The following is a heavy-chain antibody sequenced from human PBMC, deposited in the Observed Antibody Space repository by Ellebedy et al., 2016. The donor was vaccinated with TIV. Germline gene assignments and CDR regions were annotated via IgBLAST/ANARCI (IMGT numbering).Heavy chain of an antibody. CDR3: ARGPLRYFDWVYYYHGMDV. V-gene: IGHV4-59*08. J-gene: IGHJ6*02. Sequence: MPSETLSLTCTVSGGSISIYYWSWIRQPPGQGLEWIGYIYYSGYTEYNPSLKSRVTISLDTSKDQFSLRLSFVTAADTAVYYCARGPLRYFDWVYYYHGMDVWGQGTTVTVSS. CDR2: IYYSGYT. CDR1: GGSISIYY. D-gene: IGHD3-9*01.